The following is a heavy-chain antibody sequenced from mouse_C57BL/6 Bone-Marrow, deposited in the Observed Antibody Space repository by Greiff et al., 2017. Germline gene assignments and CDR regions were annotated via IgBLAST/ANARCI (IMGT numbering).Heavy chain of an antibody. CDR1: GFTFNTYA. V-gene: IGHV10-3*01. CDR3: VSGLRWFAY. Sequence: EVQVVESGGGLVQPKGSLKLSCAASGFTFNTYAMHWVRQAPGKGLEWVARIRSKSSNYATCYADSVKDRFTISRDDSQSMLYLQMNNLKTEDTAMYYCVSGLRWFAYWGQGTLVTVSA. J-gene: IGHJ3*01. D-gene: IGHD2-2*01. CDR2: IRSKSSNYAT.